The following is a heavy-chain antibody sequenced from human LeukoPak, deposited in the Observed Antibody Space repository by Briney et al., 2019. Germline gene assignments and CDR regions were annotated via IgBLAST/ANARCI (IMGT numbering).Heavy chain of an antibody. D-gene: IGHD3-10*01. J-gene: IGHJ5*02. CDR1: GFTFDDYW. CDR3: AREKYFTMVRGVTSFWFDP. CDR2: INQDGSEK. Sequence: PGGSLRLSCGASGFTFDDYWMSWVRQAPGQGLEWVANINQDGSEKYYLDSAKGRFTISRDNSNSTLFLQMNSLRAEDTAAYYCAREKYFTMVRGVTSFWFDPWGQGTLVTVSS. V-gene: IGHV3-7*01.